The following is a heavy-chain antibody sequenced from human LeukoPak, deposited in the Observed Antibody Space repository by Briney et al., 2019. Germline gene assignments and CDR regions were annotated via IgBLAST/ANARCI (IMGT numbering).Heavy chain of an antibody. D-gene: IGHD4-17*01. J-gene: IGHJ6*03. CDR2: IYHSGSA. Sequence: SETLSLTCAVSGGSISSSNWWSWVRQSPGKGLEWIGEIYHSGSANYNPSLDSRITISVDKSKNQLSLKLSSVTAADTAVYYCARVMTTPHLYYYYMDVWGKGTTVTVSS. CDR3: ARVMTTPHLYYYYMDV. V-gene: IGHV4-4*02. CDR1: GGSISSSNW.